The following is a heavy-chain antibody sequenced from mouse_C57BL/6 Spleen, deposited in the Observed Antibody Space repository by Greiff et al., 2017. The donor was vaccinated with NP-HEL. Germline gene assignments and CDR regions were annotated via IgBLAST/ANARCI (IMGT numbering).Heavy chain of an antibody. CDR1: GYTFTSYW. Sequence: QVQLQQPGAELVKPGASVKLSCKASGYTFTSYWMHWVKQRPGQGLEWIGMIHPNSGSTNYNEKFKSKATLTVDKSSSTAYMQLSSLTSEDSAVYYCASEGVVPYYAMDYWGQGTSVTVSS. CDR3: ASEGVVPYYAMDY. D-gene: IGHD1-1*01. CDR2: IHPNSGST. V-gene: IGHV1-64*01. J-gene: IGHJ4*01.